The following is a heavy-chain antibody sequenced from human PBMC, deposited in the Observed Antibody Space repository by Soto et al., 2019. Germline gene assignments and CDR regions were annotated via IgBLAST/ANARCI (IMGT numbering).Heavy chain of an antibody. Sequence: SVKVSCNASGGTFSSYAISWVRQAPGQGLEWMGGIIPIFGTATYAQKFQGRVTITADNSTSTAYMELRSLRSEDMAVYYCARGGRGYYYDSSGYFHRYYYYYYGMDVWGQGTTVTVSS. V-gene: IGHV1-69*06. CDR3: ARGGRGYYYDSSGYFHRYYYYYYGMDV. J-gene: IGHJ6*02. D-gene: IGHD3-22*01. CDR2: IIPIFGTA. CDR1: GGTFSSYA.